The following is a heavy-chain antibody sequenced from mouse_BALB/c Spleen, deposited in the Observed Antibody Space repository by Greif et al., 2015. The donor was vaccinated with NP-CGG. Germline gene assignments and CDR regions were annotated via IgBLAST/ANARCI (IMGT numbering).Heavy chain of an antibody. CDR2: ISSGGST. CDR3: ARDLL. J-gene: IGHJ3*01. V-gene: IGHV5-6-5*01. D-gene: IGHD2-1*01. CDR1: GFTFSSYA. Sequence: EVKLVESGGGLVKPGGSLKLSCAASGFTFSSYAMSWVRQTPEKRLEWDASISSGGSTYYPDSVKGRFTISRDNAGNILYLQMSSLRSEDTAMYYCARDLLWGQGTLVTVSA.